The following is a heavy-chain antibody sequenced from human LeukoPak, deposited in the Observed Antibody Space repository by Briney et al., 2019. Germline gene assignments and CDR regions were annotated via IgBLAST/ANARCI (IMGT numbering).Heavy chain of an antibody. Sequence: GGSLRLSCAASGFTFSSYEMNWVRQAPGKGLEWVSAISGSGGSTYYADSVKGRFTISRDNSKNTLYLQMNSLRAEDTAVYYCARDADTAMVYYYYYYMDVWGKGTTVTVSS. V-gene: IGHV3-23*01. D-gene: IGHD5-18*01. CDR3: ARDADTAMVYYYYYYMDV. CDR1: GFTFSSYE. J-gene: IGHJ6*03. CDR2: ISGSGGST.